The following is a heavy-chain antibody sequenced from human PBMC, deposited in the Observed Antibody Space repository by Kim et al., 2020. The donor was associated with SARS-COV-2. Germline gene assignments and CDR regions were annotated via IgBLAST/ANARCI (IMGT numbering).Heavy chain of an antibody. V-gene: IGHV3-21*01. D-gene: IGHD1-26*01. CDR1: GFTFSSYS. J-gene: IGHJ4*02. CDR2: ISSSSSYI. CDR3: ARDVSGSYPLFDY. Sequence: GGSLRLSCAASGFTFSSYSMNWVRQAPGKGLEWVSSISSSSSYIYYADSVKGRFTISRDNAKNSLYLQMNSLRAEDTAVYYCARDVSGSYPLFDYWGQGTLVTVSS.